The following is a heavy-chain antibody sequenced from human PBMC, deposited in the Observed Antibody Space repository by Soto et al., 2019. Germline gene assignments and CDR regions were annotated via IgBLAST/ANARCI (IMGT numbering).Heavy chain of an antibody. CDR1: GYTFTGYY. Sequence: ASVKVSCKASGYTFTGYYMHWVRQAPGQGLEWKGWINPNSGGTNYAQKLKGWVTMTRDTSISTAYKEQSRLRSDDTAEYYYEREIAEWLSETDTYYYMDVWGKGTSVTVSS. J-gene: IGHJ6*03. CDR2: INPNSGGT. CDR3: EREIAEWLSETDTYYYMDV. D-gene: IGHD3-3*01. V-gene: IGHV1-2*04.